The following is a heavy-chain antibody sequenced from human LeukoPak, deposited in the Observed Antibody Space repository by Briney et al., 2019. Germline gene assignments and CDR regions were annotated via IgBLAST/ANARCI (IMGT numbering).Heavy chain of an antibody. CDR2: IYTSGST. CDR1: GGSISSYY. V-gene: IGHV4-4*07. CDR3: ASGGYSYESFDY. D-gene: IGHD5-18*01. Sequence: SETLSLTCTVSGGSISSYYWSWIRQPAGKGLEWIGRIYTSGSTNYNPSLKSRVTISVDTPKNQFSLKLSSVTAADTAVYYCASGGYSYESFDYWGQGTLVTVSS. J-gene: IGHJ4*02.